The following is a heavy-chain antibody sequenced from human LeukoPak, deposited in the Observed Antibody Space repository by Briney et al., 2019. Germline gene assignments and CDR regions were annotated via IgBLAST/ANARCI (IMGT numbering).Heavy chain of an antibody. CDR2: ISSSSSTI. D-gene: IGHD3-3*01. CDR1: GFTFSSYS. V-gene: IGHV3-48*01. J-gene: IGHJ6*03. Sequence: GGSLRLSCAASGFTFSSYSMNWVRQAPGKGLEWVSSISSSSSTIYYADPVKGRFTISRDKAKNSLYLQMNSVRAEDTAVYYCARATSGLRFLEDYYYYMDVWGKGTTVTVSS. CDR3: ARATSGLRFLEDYYYYMDV.